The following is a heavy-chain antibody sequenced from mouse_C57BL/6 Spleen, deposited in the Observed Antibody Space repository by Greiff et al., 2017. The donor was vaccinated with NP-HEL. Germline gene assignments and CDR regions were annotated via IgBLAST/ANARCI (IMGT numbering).Heavy chain of an antibody. CDR1: GYTFTDYY. Sequence: QVQLQQSGAELVRPGASVKLSCKASGYTFTDYYINWVKQRPGQGLEWIARIYPGSGNTYYNEKFKGKATLTAEKSSSTAYMQLSSLTSEDSAVYFCARSVTYYAMDYWGQGTSVTVSS. CDR3: ARSVTYYAMDY. D-gene: IGHD2-12*01. V-gene: IGHV1-76*01. CDR2: IYPGSGNT. J-gene: IGHJ4*01.